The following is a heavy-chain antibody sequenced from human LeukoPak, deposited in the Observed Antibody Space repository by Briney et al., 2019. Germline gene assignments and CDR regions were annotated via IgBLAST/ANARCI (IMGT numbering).Heavy chain of an antibody. CDR3: ARGYYGSGSYYMGNY. Sequence: GGSLRLSCAASGFTFSSYAMHWVRQAPGKGLEWVAVIWYDGSNKYYADSVKGQFTISRDNSKNTLYLQMNSLRVEDSALYYCARGYYGSGSYYMGNYWGQGTLVTVSS. J-gene: IGHJ4*02. D-gene: IGHD3-10*01. CDR2: IWYDGSNK. V-gene: IGHV3-33*01. CDR1: GFTFSSYA.